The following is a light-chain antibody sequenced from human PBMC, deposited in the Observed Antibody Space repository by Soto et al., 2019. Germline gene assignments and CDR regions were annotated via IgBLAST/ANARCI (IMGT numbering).Light chain of an antibody. V-gene: IGKV1-39*01. Sequence: DIQMTQSPSSLSASVGDRVTITCRASQGISTYLNWYQQKPGKAPKLLIYAASSLQSGVPSRFSGSGSETDFTLTISSLQPEDFATYSCQQSYSTLRTFGQGTKVDIK. CDR2: AAS. CDR1: QGISTY. J-gene: IGKJ1*01. CDR3: QQSYSTLRT.